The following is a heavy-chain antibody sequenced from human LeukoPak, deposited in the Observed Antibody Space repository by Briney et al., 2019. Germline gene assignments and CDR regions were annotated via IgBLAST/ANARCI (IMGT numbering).Heavy chain of an antibody. V-gene: IGHV3-66*01. Sequence: PGGSLRLSCAASGFTVSSNYMSWVRQAPGKGLEWVSVIYSGGSTYYADSVKGRFTISRDNSKNTLYLQMNSLRAEDTAVYYCARDWRDTAMVTDPQLDAFDIWGQGTMVTVSS. J-gene: IGHJ3*02. CDR2: IYSGGST. CDR3: ARDWRDTAMVTDPQLDAFDI. D-gene: IGHD5-18*01. CDR1: GFTVSSNY.